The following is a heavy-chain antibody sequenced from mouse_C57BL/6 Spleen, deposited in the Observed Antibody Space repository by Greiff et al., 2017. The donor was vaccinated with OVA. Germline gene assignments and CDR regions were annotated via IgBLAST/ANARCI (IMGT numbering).Heavy chain of an antibody. Sequence: EVKLQESGPELVKPGASVKMSCKASGYTFTDYNMHWVKQSHGKSLEWIGYINPNNGGTSYNQKFKGKATLTVNKSSSTAYMELRSLTSEDSAVYYCARDYGSRGGYFDYWGQGTTLTVSS. CDR2: INPNNGGT. D-gene: IGHD1-1*01. J-gene: IGHJ2*01. V-gene: IGHV1-22*01. CDR1: GYTFTDYN. CDR3: ARDYGSRGGYFDY.